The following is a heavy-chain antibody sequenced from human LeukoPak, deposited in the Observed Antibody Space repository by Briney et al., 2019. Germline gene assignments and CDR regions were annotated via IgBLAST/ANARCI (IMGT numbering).Heavy chain of an antibody. CDR3: ARSGSYNYYYYYMDV. Sequence: SETLSLTCTVSGGSISSSSYYWGWIRQPPGKGLEWIGSIYYSGSTYYNPSLKSRVTISVDTSKNQFSLKLSSVTAADTAVYYCARSGSYNYYYYYMDVWGKGTTVTISS. CDR1: GGSISSSSYY. D-gene: IGHD1-26*01. CDR2: IYYSGST. J-gene: IGHJ6*03. V-gene: IGHV4-39*07.